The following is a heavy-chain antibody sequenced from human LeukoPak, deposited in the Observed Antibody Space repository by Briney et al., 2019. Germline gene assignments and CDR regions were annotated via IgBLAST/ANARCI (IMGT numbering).Heavy chain of an antibody. Sequence: GASVKVSCTASGYTFTGYYMHWVRQAPGQGLEWMGCINHNSGGTYYAQKFQGRVTMTRDTSISTAYMELSRLRSDDTAVYYCVREHRYCSGGSCYSGGDYWGQGTLVTVSS. CDR1: GYTFTGYY. J-gene: IGHJ4*02. CDR3: VREHRYCSGGSCYSGGDY. D-gene: IGHD2-15*01. CDR2: INHNSGGT. V-gene: IGHV1-2*02.